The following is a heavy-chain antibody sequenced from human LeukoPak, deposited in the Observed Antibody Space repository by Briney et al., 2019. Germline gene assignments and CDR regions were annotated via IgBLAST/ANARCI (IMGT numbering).Heavy chain of an antibody. CDR1: GFTFSSYG. CDR2: IRYDGSNK. V-gene: IGHV3-30*02. D-gene: IGHD3-3*01. Sequence: PGGSLRLSCAASGFTFSSYGMHWVRQAPGKGLEWVAFIRYDGSNKYYVDSVKGRFTISRDNSKNTLYLQMNSLRAEDTAVYYCAKDLLEWLPHNWFDPWGQGTLVTVSS. J-gene: IGHJ5*02. CDR3: AKDLLEWLPHNWFDP.